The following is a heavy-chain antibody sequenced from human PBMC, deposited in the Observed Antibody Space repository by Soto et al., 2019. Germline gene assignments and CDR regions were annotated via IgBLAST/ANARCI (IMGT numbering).Heavy chain of an antibody. V-gene: IGHV1-69*13. Sequence: SVKVSCKASGGTFSSYAISWVRQAPGQGLEWMGGIIPIFGTANYAQKFQGRVTITADESTSTAYMELSSLRSEDTAVYYCARDLGPGCYGSGAPHYYFYGMDVWGQGTTVTVSS. CDR1: GGTFSSYA. D-gene: IGHD3-10*01. CDR2: IIPIFGTA. CDR3: ARDLGPGCYGSGAPHYYFYGMDV. J-gene: IGHJ6*02.